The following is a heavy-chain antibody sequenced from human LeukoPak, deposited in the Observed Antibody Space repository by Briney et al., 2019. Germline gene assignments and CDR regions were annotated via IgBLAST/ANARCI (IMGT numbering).Heavy chain of an antibody. CDR3: ARGGLWCSSTSCYSWFDP. CDR2: INHSGST. CDR1: GGSFSGYY. V-gene: IGHV4-34*01. D-gene: IGHD2-2*02. J-gene: IGHJ5*02. Sequence: SETLSLTCAVYGGSFSGYYWSWIRQPPGEGLEWIGEINHSGSTNYNPSLKSRVTISVDTSKNQFSLKLSSVTAADTAVYYCARGGLWCSSTSCYSWFDPWGQGTLVTVSS.